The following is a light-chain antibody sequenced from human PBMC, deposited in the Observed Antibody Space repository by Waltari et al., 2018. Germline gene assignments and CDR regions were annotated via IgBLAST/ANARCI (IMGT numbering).Light chain of an antibody. CDR2: AAS. V-gene: IGKV1-8*01. J-gene: IGKJ3*01. CDR1: QGISSN. CDR3: QQYYSYPFT. Sequence: AMRMTQSPSSFSASTGDRVTITCRASQGISSNFPWYQQKPGKAPKLLIYAASTLQSGVPSRFSGSGSVTDFTLTISWLQSEDFATYYCQQYYSYPFTFGPGTKVDIK.